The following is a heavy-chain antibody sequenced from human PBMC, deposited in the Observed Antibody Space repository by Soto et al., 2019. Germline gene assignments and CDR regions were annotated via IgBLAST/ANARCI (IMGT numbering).Heavy chain of an antibody. J-gene: IGHJ6*02. V-gene: IGHV3-15*01. Sequence: GSLRLSCAASGFTFSNAWMSWVRQAPGKGLEWVGRIKSKTDGGTTDYAAPVKGRFTISRDDSKNTLYLQMNSLKTEDTAVYYCTTDVGITIFGVVSLRDVWGQGTTVTVSS. D-gene: IGHD3-3*01. CDR3: TTDVGITIFGVVSLRDV. CDR1: GFTFSNAW. CDR2: IKSKTDGGTT.